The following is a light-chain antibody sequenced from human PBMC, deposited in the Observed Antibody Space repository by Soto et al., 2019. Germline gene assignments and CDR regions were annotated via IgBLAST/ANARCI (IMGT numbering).Light chain of an antibody. CDR1: QSISSY. CDR3: QQYYSFPLT. V-gene: IGKV1D-8*01. Sequence: IQMTQSPSSLSAFVGNRVPITCRASQSISSYLAWYQQKPGKAPELLIYAASTLQSGVPSRFSGSGSGTDFTLTISCLQSEDFATYYCQQYYSFPLTFGGGIEVDIK. J-gene: IGKJ4*01. CDR2: AAS.